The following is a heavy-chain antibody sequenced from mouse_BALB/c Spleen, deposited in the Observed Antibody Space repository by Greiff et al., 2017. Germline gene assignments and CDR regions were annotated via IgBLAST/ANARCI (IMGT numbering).Heavy chain of an antibody. CDR2: IDPANGNT. CDR1: GFNIKDTY. CDR3: ARRYDYDDWYFDV. J-gene: IGHJ1*01. V-gene: IGHV14-3*02. D-gene: IGHD2-4*01. Sequence: VQLQQSGAELVKPGASVKLSCTASGFNIKDTYMHWVKQRPEQGLEWIGRIDPANGNTKYDPKFQGKATITADTSSNTAYLQLSSLTSEDTAVYYCARRYDYDDWYFDVWGAGTTVTVAS.